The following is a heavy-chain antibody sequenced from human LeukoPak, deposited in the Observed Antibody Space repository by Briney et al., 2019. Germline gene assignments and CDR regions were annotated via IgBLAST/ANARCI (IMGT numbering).Heavy chain of an antibody. CDR2: IYTSGST. V-gene: IGHV4-4*07. D-gene: IGHD3-10*01. J-gene: IGHJ4*02. Sequence: SETLYLTCTVSGGSISSYYWSWIRQPAGKGLEWIGRIYTSGSTNYNPSLKSRVTMSVDTSKNQFSLKLSSVTAADTAVYYCARATYYYGSGSYFDYWGQGTLVTVSS. CDR1: GGSISSYY. CDR3: ARATYYYGSGSYFDY.